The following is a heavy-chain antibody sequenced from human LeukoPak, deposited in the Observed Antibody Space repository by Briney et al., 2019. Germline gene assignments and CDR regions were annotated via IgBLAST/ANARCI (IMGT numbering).Heavy chain of an antibody. CDR3: ASSSGSYRGFQH. D-gene: IGHD1-26*01. J-gene: IGHJ1*01. CDR2: ISSSSSYI. V-gene: IGHV3-21*01. Sequence: GGSLRLSCAASGFTFSSYSMNWVRQAPGKGLEWVSSISSSSSYIYYADSVKGRFTISRDNAKNSLYLQMNSLRAEDTAVYYCASSSGSYRGFQHWGQGTLVTVSS. CDR1: GFTFSSYS.